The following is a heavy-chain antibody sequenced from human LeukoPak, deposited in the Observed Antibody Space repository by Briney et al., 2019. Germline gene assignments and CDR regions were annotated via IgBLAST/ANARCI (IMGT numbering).Heavy chain of an antibody. Sequence: GRSLRLSCAASGFTFSNYDMHWVRQAPGKGLEWVAVIWYDGSNKYYADSAKGRFTISRDNSKNTLYLQMNSLRAEDTAVYYCARDDYGGKLDIWGQGTVVTVSS. D-gene: IGHD4-23*01. CDR1: GFTFSNYD. CDR2: IWYDGSNK. V-gene: IGHV3-33*01. J-gene: IGHJ3*02. CDR3: ARDDYGGKLDI.